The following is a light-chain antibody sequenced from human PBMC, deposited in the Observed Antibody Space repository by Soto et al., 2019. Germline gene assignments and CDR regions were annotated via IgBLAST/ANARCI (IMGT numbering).Light chain of an antibody. CDR3: QAYDYSLTAFV. V-gene: IGLV1-40*01. J-gene: IGLJ3*02. CDR1: SSNIGAGYD. CDR2: GST. Sequence: QSVLTQPPSVSGAPGQGVSISCSGTSSNIGAGYDVHWYQHLPGTAPKLLIYGSTHRPSGVPDRFSGSKSDTSASLAITGLQAEDEADYYCQAYDYSLTAFVFGGGTQLTVL.